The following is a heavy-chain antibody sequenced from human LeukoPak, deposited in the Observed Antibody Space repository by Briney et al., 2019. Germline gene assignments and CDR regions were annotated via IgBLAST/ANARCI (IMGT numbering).Heavy chain of an antibody. D-gene: IGHD4-17*01. Sequence: VASVKLSCKASGGTFSSYAISWVRQAPGQGLEWMGRIIPILGIANYAQKFQGRVTITADKSTSTAYMELSSLRSEDTAVYYCARESRDYGDYGYWGQGTLVTVSS. J-gene: IGHJ4*02. CDR2: IIPILGIA. CDR1: GGTFSSYA. V-gene: IGHV1-69*04. CDR3: ARESRDYGDYGY.